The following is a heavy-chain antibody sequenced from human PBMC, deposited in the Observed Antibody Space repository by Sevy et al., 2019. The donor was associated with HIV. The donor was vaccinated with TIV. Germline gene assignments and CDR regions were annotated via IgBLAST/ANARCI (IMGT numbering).Heavy chain of an antibody. Sequence: GGSLRLSCAASGFRFTDYWMSWVRQTPGKGLEWVATIKQDESEKYHVDSVKGRFVISRDNGKTSVSLQMNGLRVEDTALYYCAREVGGFNWRPYYFDSWGQGTLVTVSS. D-gene: IGHD3-16*01. J-gene: IGHJ4*02. CDR1: GFRFTDYW. CDR3: AREVGGFNWRPYYFDS. CDR2: IKQDESEK. V-gene: IGHV3-7*01.